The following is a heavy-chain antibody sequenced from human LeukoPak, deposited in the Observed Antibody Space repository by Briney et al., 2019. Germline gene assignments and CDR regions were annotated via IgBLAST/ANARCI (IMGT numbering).Heavy chain of an antibody. CDR1: GGTLSSYA. V-gene: IGHV1-69*05. J-gene: IGHJ5*02. D-gene: IGHD7-27*01. Sequence: GSSVKVSCTASGGTLSSYAVSWVRQAPGQGLECMGGFIPFFDATVYAQKFQGRVTITTDDSTSMAYMELRGLRSEDTAVYHCALGSAENCVDPWGRGTLVIVST. CDR2: FIPFFDAT. CDR3: ALGSAENCVDP.